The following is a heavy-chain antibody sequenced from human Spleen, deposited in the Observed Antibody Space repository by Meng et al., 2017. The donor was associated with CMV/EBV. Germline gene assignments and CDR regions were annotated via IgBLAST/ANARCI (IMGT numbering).Heavy chain of an antibody. CDR3: ARGGSSGWYYYYGVDV. J-gene: IGHJ6*02. D-gene: IGHD6-19*01. CDR2: ITAYNGDT. Sequence: ASVKVSCKASGYTFTSYAMTWVRQAPGQGLEWMGWITAYNGDTTYAQKFQGRVTMTTDTSTSTAYMELRSLRSDDTAVYYCARGGSSGWYYYYGVDVWGQGTTVTVSS. V-gene: IGHV1-18*01. CDR1: GYTFTSYA.